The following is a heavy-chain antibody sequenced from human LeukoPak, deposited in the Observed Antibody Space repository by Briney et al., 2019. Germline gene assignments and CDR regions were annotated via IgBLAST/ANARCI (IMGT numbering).Heavy chain of an antibody. CDR1: GFTLSSYW. CDR3: ARYSGNYRAFDI. CDR2: IKQDGSEK. V-gene: IGHV3-7*05. Sequence: PGGSLRLSCAASGFTLSSYWMSWVRQAPGKGLEWLANIKQDGSEKYYVDSVKGRFTISRDNPKNSLYLQMNSLRAEDTAVYYCARYSGNYRAFDIWGQGTMVTVSS. J-gene: IGHJ3*02. D-gene: IGHD1-26*01.